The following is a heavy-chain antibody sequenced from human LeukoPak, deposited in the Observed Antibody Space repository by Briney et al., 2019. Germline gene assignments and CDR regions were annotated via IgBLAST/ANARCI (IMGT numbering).Heavy chain of an antibody. CDR2: ISSSGSTI. D-gene: IGHD2-2*01. V-gene: IGHV3-48*03. CDR1: GFTFSSYE. J-gene: IGHJ4*02. CDR3: ARDCERCTSTRPYEWLDY. Sequence: GGSLRLSCAASGFTFSSYEMNWVRQAPGKGLERVSYISSSGSTIYYADSVKGRFTISRDNAKNSLYLQMNSLRAEDTAIYYCARDCERCTSTRPYEWLDYWGQGTLVTVSS.